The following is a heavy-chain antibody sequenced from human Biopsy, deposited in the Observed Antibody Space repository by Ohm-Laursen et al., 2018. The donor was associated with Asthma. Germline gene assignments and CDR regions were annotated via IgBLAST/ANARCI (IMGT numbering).Heavy chain of an antibody. CDR1: GGYLTGHY. D-gene: IGHD4-17*01. J-gene: IGHJ5*02. CDR2: IYYSGST. CDR3: ARTTYGDDGFDP. Sequence: TLSLTCTVYGGYLTGHYWSWIRQHPVKGLEWIGYIYYSGSTYYNPSLKSRVSISLDTSKNQFPLSLTSVTAADTAVYYCARTTYGDDGFDPWGQGTLVTVSS. V-gene: IGHV4-31*03.